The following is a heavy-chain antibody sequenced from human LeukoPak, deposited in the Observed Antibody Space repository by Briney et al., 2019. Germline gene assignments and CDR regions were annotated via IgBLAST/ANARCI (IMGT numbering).Heavy chain of an antibody. CDR2: TYPGDSDT. Sequence: GESLKISCRGSGYTFTTHWVGWVRQMPGKGLEWMGLTYPGDSDTRYSPSFQGQVTISADKSINTAYLQWSRLKASDTAMYYCATSSRPYGSGTYSYDYWGQGTLVTVSS. CDR1: GYTFTTHW. CDR3: ATSSRPYGSGTYSYDY. V-gene: IGHV5-51*01. D-gene: IGHD3-10*01. J-gene: IGHJ4*02.